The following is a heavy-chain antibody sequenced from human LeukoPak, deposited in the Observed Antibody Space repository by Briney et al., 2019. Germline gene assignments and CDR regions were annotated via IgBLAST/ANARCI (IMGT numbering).Heavy chain of an antibody. CDR1: GYPFTSYS. Sequence: GASVKVSCKASGYPFTSYSIHWVPQPPGQGLVWMGKINPSGASAMYTQTFRGRDTMPRDMSTATVYLDQSSLRFDDAAVYYRERGHGSGSTNWFDPWGQGTLVTVSS. V-gene: IGHV1-46*01. CDR3: ERGHGSGSTNWFDP. D-gene: IGHD3-10*01. J-gene: IGHJ5*02. CDR2: INPSGASA.